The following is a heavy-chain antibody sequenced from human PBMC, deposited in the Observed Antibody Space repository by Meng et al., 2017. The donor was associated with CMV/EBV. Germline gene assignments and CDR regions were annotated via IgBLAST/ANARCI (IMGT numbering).Heavy chain of an antibody. CDR3: ARDPYYGSGSYYT. J-gene: IGHJ5*02. V-gene: IGHV4-61*01. D-gene: IGHD3-10*01. CDR2: IYYSGST. CDR1: GGSVSSGSYY. Sequence: VSGGSVSSGSYYWSWIRQPPGKGLEWIGYIYYSGSTNYNTSLKSRVTISVDTSKNQFSLKLSSVTAADTAVYYCARDPYYGSGSYYTWGQGTLVTVSS.